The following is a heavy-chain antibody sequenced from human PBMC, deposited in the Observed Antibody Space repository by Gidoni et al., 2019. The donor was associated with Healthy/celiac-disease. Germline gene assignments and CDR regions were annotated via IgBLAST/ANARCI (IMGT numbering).Heavy chain of an antibody. CDR3: AKLTFLVVTAIVDDY. V-gene: IGHV3-23*01. CDR1: GFTFSSSA. CDR2: LSGSGGST. J-gene: IGHJ4*02. Sequence: EVQLLESGGGLVRPGGSLRLSCAASGFTFSSSAMSWVRQAPGKGVEWVSALSGSGGSTYYADSVKGRFTISRDNSKNTLYLQMNSLRAEDTAVYYCAKLTFLVVTAIVDDYWGQGTLVTVSS. D-gene: IGHD2-21*02.